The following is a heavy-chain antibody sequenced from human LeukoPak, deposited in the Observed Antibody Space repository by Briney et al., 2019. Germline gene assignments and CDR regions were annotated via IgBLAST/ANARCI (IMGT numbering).Heavy chain of an antibody. CDR1: GFTFSSYA. D-gene: IGHD1-14*01. Sequence: GGSLRLSCEVSGFTFSSYAMSWVRQAPGKGLEWVSAISGSGGSTYYADSVKGRFTISRDNSKNTLYLQMNSLRAEDTAVYYCAPKTTGDYFDYWGQGTLVTVSS. CDR3: APKTTGDYFDY. CDR2: ISGSGGST. V-gene: IGHV3-23*01. J-gene: IGHJ4*02.